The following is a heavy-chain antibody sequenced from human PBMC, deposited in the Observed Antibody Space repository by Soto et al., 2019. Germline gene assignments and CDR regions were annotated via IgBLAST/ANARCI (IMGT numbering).Heavy chain of an antibody. D-gene: IGHD3-10*01. J-gene: IGHJ6*02. V-gene: IGHV3-23*01. CDR1: GFTFSTFV. Sequence: EVQLLESGGGWVQPGGSLRLSCAASGFTFSTFVMTWVRQVPGEGLEWISSITGSGKSAYYADSVKGRVTISRDNSKNTLYLQNSRLVGDDAALYHWAVNLGENYYTRDVWGQGTAVTVSS. CDR2: ITGSGKSA. CDR3: AVNLGENYYTRDV.